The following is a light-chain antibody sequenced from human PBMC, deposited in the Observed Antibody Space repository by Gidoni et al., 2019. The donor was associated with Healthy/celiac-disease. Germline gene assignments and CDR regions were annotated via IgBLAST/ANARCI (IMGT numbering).Light chain of an antibody. V-gene: IGLV1-40*01. Sequence: QSVLTQPPPVSGAPGQRVTISCTGSSSNIGAGYDVHGYQQLPGTAPKLLIYGNSNRPSGVPDRFSGSKSGTSASLAITGLQAEDEADYYCQSYDSSLSGVVFGGGTKLTVL. J-gene: IGLJ2*01. CDR3: QSYDSSLSGVV. CDR2: GNS. CDR1: SSNIGAGYD.